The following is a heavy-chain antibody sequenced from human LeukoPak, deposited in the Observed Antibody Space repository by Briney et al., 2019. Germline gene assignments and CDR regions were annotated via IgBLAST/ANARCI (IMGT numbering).Heavy chain of an antibody. CDR1: GGTFSSYA. V-gene: IGHV1-69*13. CDR3: ARDHTNCSGGSCYSGTSEFDY. Sequence: SVTVSCKASGGTFSSYAISWVRQAPGQGLEWMGGIIPIFGTANYAQKFQGRVTITADESTSTAYMELSSLRSEDTAVYYCARDHTNCSGGSCYSGTSEFDYWGQGTLVTVSS. J-gene: IGHJ4*02. CDR2: IIPIFGTA. D-gene: IGHD2-15*01.